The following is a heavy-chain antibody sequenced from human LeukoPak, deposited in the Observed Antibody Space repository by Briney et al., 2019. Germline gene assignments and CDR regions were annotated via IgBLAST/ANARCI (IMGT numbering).Heavy chain of an antibody. CDR2: IYTSGST. Sequence: PSETLSLTCTVSGGSISISSYYWSWIRQPAGKGLEWIGRIYTSGSTNYNPSLKSRVTLSVDTSKNQFSLKLSSVTAADTAVYYCARDRSGSSSWFDPWGQGTLVTVSS. V-gene: IGHV4-61*02. D-gene: IGHD6-13*01. CDR3: ARDRSGSSSWFDP. CDR1: GGSISISSYY. J-gene: IGHJ5*02.